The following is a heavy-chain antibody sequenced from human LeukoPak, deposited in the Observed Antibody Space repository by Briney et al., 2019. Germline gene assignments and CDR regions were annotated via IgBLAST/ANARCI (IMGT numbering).Heavy chain of an antibody. Sequence: GGSLRLSCAASGFTFSSYSMNWVRQAPGKGLEWVSSISSSSSYIYYADSVKGRFTISRDNAKNSLYLQMNSLRAEDMAVYYCARSSSEDFLYDFWSGYFYYFDYWGQGTLVTVSS. CDR3: ARSSSEDFLYDFWSGYFYYFDY. J-gene: IGHJ4*02. CDR2: ISSSSSYI. D-gene: IGHD3-3*01. V-gene: IGHV3-21*01. CDR1: GFTFSSYS.